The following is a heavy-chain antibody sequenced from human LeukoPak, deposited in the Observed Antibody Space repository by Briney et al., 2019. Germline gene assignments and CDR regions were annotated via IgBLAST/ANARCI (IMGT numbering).Heavy chain of an antibody. J-gene: IGHJ3*02. CDR1: GGSFSDHY. Sequence: SETLSLTCAVYGGSFSDHYWSWIRQPPGKGLEWIGETEHSGSTNYNPSLKTRVTISVDTSKNQFSLRLSSATAADTAVYYCAREYSTSSTAFDIWGQGTMVTVSS. CDR3: AREYSTSSTAFDI. V-gene: IGHV4-34*01. D-gene: IGHD6-6*01. CDR2: TEHSGST.